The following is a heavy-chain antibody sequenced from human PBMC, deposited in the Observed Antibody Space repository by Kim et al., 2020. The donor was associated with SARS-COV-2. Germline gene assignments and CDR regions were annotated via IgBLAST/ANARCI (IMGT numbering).Heavy chain of an antibody. V-gene: IGHV3-30*04. CDR3: ARDGGIAAAEYYFDY. D-gene: IGHD6-13*01. CDR1: GFTFSSYA. CDR2: ISYDGSNK. Sequence: GGSLRLSCAASGFTFSSYAMHWVHQAPGKGLEWVAVISYDGSNKYYADSVKGRFTISRDNSKNTLYLQMNSLRAEDTAVYYCARDGGIAAAEYYFDYWGQGTLVTVSS. J-gene: IGHJ4*02.